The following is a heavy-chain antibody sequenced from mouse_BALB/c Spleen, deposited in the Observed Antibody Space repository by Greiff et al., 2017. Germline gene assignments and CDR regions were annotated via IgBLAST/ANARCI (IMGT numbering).Heavy chain of an antibody. CDR2: IDPENGNT. CDR1: GFNIKDYY. J-gene: IGHJ1*01. V-gene: IGHV14-1*02. Sequence: EVKLVESGAELVRPGALVKLSCKASGFNIKDYYMHWVKQRPEQGLEWIGWIDPENGNTIYDPKFQGKASITADTSSNTAYLQLSSLTSEDTAVYYCASTTARYWYFDVWGAGTTVTVSS. CDR3: ASTTARYWYFDV. D-gene: IGHD1-2*01.